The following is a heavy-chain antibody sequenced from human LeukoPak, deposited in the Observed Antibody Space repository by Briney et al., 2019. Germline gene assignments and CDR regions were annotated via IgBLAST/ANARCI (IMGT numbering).Heavy chain of an antibody. D-gene: IGHD3-22*01. V-gene: IGHV4-59*01. CDR1: GGSINRYY. CDR3: ARINYDTSGYNLDY. Sequence: SETLPLTCTVSGGSINRYYWSWIRQPPGKGLEWIGYIYYRGTTTYNPSLKSRVTISVDTSKSLFSLKLTSVTAADTAVYYCARINYDTSGYNLDYWGQGTLVTVSS. CDR2: IYYRGTT. J-gene: IGHJ4*02.